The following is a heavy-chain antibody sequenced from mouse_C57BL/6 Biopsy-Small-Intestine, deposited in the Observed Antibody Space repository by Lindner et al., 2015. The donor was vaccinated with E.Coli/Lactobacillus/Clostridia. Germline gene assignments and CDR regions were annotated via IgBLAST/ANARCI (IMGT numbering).Heavy chain of an antibody. CDR1: GFTFSDFG. J-gene: IGHJ2*01. CDR3: TRGNDGSFDY. Sequence: VQLQEVWGRALVKPGGSLKLSCAASGFTFSDFGMHWVRQAPEKGLEWVAYISSGSSAIYYADTVKGRFTISRDNAKNTLFLQMTSLRSEDTAIYYCTRGNDGSFDYWGQGTTLTVSS. CDR2: ISSGSSAI. V-gene: IGHV5-17*01. D-gene: IGHD2-3*01.